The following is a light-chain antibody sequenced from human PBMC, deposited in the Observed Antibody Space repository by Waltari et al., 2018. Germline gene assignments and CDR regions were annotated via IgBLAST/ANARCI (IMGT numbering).Light chain of an antibody. V-gene: IGLV2-14*03. CDR2: DVS. CDR1: SSDVGDYNY. J-gene: IGLJ2*01. CDR3: SSYIDSSTLEL. Sequence: QSALTQPASVSGSPGQSITISCTGTSSDVGDYNYVSWYQQHPGNAPKLMIYDVSNRPSGVSNRFSGSKSGNTASLTISGLQAEDEADYYCSSYIDSSTLELFGGGTSLTVL.